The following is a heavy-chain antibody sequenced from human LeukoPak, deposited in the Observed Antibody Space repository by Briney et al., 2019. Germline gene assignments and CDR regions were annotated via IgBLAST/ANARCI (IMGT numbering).Heavy chain of an antibody. CDR3: AKDRLDQLDY. CDR2: IRYDGSNK. D-gene: IGHD2-2*01. Sequence: PGGSLRLSCAASRFTFSTYGMHWVRQAPGKGLEWVAFIRYDGSNKYYADSVKGRFTISRDNSKNTLYLQMNSLRAEDTAVYYCAKDRLDQLDYWGQGTLVTVSS. CDR1: RFTFSTYG. J-gene: IGHJ4*02. V-gene: IGHV3-30*02.